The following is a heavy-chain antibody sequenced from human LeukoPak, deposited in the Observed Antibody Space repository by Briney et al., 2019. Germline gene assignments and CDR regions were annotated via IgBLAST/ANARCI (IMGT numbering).Heavy chain of an antibody. CDR3: ARSNRGSGWYGPFDY. D-gene: IGHD6-19*01. CDR1: GGPVSSGSYY. Sequence: SETLSLTCTVSGGPVSSGSYYWSWIRQPPGKGLEWIGYIYYSGSTNYNPSPKSRVTISVDTSKNQFSLKLSSVTAADTAVYYCARSNRGSGWYGPFDYWGQGTLVTVSS. J-gene: IGHJ4*02. CDR2: IYYSGST. V-gene: IGHV4-61*01.